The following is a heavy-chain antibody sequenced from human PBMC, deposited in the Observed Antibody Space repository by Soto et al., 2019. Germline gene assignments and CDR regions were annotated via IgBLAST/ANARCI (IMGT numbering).Heavy chain of an antibody. D-gene: IGHD2-21*01. Sequence: VQLVESGGGLVQPGRSLRLSCAASGFRFDDYGMHWVRQVPGKGLEWIGFIHYSGSTNYNPSLKSRVTMSVDTSKNQFSLKLTSVNAADTAVYYCTRGGDAYKNGHWGQGTLVTVSS. CDR2: IHYSGST. V-gene: IGHV4-61*08. CDR3: TRGGDAYKNGH. J-gene: IGHJ4*02. CDR1: GFRFDDYG.